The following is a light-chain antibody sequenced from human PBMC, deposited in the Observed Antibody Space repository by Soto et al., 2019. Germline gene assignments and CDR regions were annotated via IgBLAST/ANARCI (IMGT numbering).Light chain of an antibody. V-gene: IGLV2-23*02. J-gene: IGLJ7*01. Sequence: QYALTQPASVSGSPGQSITISCTGTSSDVGSHNLVSWYQQHPGQAPKLMIYEVSKRPLGVSARFSASKSGNTASLTISWLQDEDEADYYCCSYGGSSAVFGVGTQLTVL. CDR3: CSYGGSSAV. CDR1: SSDVGSHNL. CDR2: EVS.